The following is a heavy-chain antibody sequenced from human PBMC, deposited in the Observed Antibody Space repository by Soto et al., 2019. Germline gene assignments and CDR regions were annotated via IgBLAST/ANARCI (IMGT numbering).Heavy chain of an antibody. J-gene: IGHJ3*02. CDR3: ARVDPYYYDSSGYYSDAFDI. Sequence: ASVKVSCKASGGTFSSYAISWVRQAPGQGLEWMGIINPSGGSTSYAQKFQGRVTMTRDTSTSTVYMELSSLRSEDTAVYYCARVDPYYYDSSGYYSDAFDIWGQGTMVTVSS. D-gene: IGHD3-22*01. CDR1: GGTFSSYA. V-gene: IGHV1-46*01. CDR2: INPSGGST.